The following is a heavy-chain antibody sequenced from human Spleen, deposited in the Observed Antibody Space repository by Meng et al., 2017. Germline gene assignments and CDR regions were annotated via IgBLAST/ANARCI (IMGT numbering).Heavy chain of an antibody. CDR1: GGTFSSYT. CDR2: IIPIFGIT. CDR3: ATVNCGGDCYQIYYFDY. J-gene: IGHJ4*02. D-gene: IGHD2-21*02. V-gene: IGHV1-69*05. Sequence: SVKVSCKASGGTFSSYTINWVRQAPGQGLEWMGGIIPIFGITNYAQKFQGRVTITTDESTSTAYMELSSLSSEDTAVYYCATVNCGGDCYQIYYFDYWSQGTLVTVSS.